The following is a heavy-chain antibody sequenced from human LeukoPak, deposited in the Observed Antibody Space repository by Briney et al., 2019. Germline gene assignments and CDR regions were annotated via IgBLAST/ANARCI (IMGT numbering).Heavy chain of an antibody. CDR3: AKDRTSSPGHY. D-gene: IGHD2-2*01. CDR2: ISGGGDRT. CDR1: GFTFSTSP. J-gene: IGHJ4*02. Sequence: GGSLRLFCAASGFTFSTSPMSWARQAPGKGLEWVSGISGGGDRTYYADSVKGRFIISRDNSKNTLRLEMNGLRAEDTAVYYCAKDRTSSPGHYWGQGTLVTVSP. V-gene: IGHV3-23*01.